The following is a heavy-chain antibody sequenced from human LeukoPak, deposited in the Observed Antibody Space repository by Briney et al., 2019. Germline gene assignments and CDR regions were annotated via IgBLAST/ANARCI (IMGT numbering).Heavy chain of an antibody. Sequence: ASVKVSCKASGYTFTSYYMHWVRQAPGQGLEWMGIINPSGGSTSYAQKFQGRVTMTRDTSTSTVYMELSSLRSEDTTVYYCARDFKVTMVRGVENYYYYMDVWGKGTTVTVSS. CDR3: ARDFKVTMVRGVENYYYYMDV. J-gene: IGHJ6*03. D-gene: IGHD3-10*01. CDR2: INPSGGST. CDR1: GYTFTSYY. V-gene: IGHV1-46*03.